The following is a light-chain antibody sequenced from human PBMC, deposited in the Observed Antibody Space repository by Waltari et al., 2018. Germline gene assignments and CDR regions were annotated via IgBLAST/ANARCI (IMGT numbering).Light chain of an antibody. CDR3: QQTYSTLWT. Sequence: DIQITQSPYSLSASVGDRVTITCRTSQSIGTSLNWYQQTPGQAPKLLIYSASSFQGGVPSRFSGSGSGTDFTLTISSLQPEDFATYYCQQTYSTLWTFGQGTKVEIK. CDR1: QSIGTS. CDR2: SAS. J-gene: IGKJ1*01. V-gene: IGKV1-39*01.